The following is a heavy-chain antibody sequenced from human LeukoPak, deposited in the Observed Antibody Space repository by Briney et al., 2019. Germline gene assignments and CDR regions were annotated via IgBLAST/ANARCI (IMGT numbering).Heavy chain of an antibody. CDR1: GGSISRYY. CDR2: IYKSGTT. D-gene: IGHD2-21*01. J-gene: IGHJ4*02. V-gene: IGHV4-59*08. CDR3: VRLVVDSRGIKEVAVEN. Sequence: PSETLSLTCSVPGGSISRYYCSWIRQPPGGGLEWIGYIYKSGTTNYNPSLKSRITMSMDTSKNQFSLKLTSVTAADTAVYYCVRLVVDSRGIKEVAVENWGQGTLVTVSS.